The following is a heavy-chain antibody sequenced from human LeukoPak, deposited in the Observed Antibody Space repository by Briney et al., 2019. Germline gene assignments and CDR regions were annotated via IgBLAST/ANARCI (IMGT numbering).Heavy chain of an antibody. CDR2: IYHSGST. J-gene: IGHJ6*03. Sequence: SETLSLTCTVSGYSISSGYYWGWIRQPPGKGLEWIGGIYHSGSTYYNPSLKSRVTISVDTSKNQFSLKLSSVTAADTAVYYCASPGYCSSTSCYYYYMDVWGKGTTVTVSS. V-gene: IGHV4-38-2*02. D-gene: IGHD2-2*01. CDR3: ASPGYCSSTSCYYYYMDV. CDR1: GYSISSGYY.